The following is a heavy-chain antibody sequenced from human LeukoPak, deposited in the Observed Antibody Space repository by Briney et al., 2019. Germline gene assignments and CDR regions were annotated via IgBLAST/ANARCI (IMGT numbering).Heavy chain of an antibody. D-gene: IGHD3-22*01. CDR1: GFTFSSYW. V-gene: IGHV3-21*01. Sequence: GGSLRLSCAASGFTFSSYWMSWVRQAPGKGLEWVSSISSSSSYIYYADSVKGRFTISRDNAKNSLYLQMNSLRAEDTAVYYCARDGDYYDSSGYPSSLNNWFDPWGQGTLVTVSS. CDR2: ISSSSSYI. J-gene: IGHJ5*02. CDR3: ARDGDYYDSSGYPSSLNNWFDP.